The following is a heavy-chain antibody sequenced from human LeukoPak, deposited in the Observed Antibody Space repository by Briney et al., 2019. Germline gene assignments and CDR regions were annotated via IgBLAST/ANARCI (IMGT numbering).Heavy chain of an antibody. D-gene: IGHD3-22*01. Sequence: GGSLRLSCAASGFTFSDYYMSWIRQAPGKGLEWVSYISSSGSTIYYADSVKGRFTISRDNAKNSLYLQMNSLRAEDTAVYYCARADSSGYSPFDYWGQGTLVTVSS. CDR1: GFTFSDYY. CDR3: ARADSSGYSPFDY. J-gene: IGHJ4*02. CDR2: ISSSGSTI. V-gene: IGHV3-11*04.